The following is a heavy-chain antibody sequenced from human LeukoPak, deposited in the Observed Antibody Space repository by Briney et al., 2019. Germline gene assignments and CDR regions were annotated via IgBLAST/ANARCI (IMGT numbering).Heavy chain of an antibody. CDR1: GGSISSYY. CDR2: IYYSGST. J-gene: IGHJ3*02. D-gene: IGHD6-13*01. CDR3: AGGSIAAGPQAAFDI. V-gene: IGHV4-59*01. Sequence: RPSETLSLTCTVSGGSISSYYWSWIRQPPGKGLEWIGYIYYSGSTNYSPSLKSRVTISVDTSKNQFSLKLSSVTAADTAVYYCAGGSIAAGPQAAFDIWGQGTMVTVSS.